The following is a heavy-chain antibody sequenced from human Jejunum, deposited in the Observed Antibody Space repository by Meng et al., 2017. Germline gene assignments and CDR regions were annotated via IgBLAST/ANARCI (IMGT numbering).Heavy chain of an antibody. CDR1: GFTFSSYE. V-gene: IGHV3-48*03. CDR3: VRDDYHNSSGLGY. J-gene: IGHJ4*02. D-gene: IGHD3-22*01. CDR2: ISSSGSTI. Sequence: GGSLRLSCAASGFTFSSYEMNWVRQAPGKGLEWVSYISSSGSTIHYADSVKGRFTISRDNAKNSLYLQINSLRAEDTAIYYCVRDDYHNSSGLGYWGQGTLVTVSS.